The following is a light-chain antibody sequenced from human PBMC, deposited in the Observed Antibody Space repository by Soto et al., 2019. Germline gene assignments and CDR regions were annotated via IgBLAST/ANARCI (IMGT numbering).Light chain of an antibody. J-gene: IGLJ1*01. CDR2: EVS. V-gene: IGLV2-14*01. CDR1: SSDIGDYDY. CDR3: NSYATGNTRV. Sequence: QSVLPQPASVSGSPGQSITISCTGSSSDIGDYDYVSWYQQHPGKAPKVLISEVSNRPSGVSNRFSGSKSGNTASLTISGLQAGDEADYYCNSYATGNTRVFGTGTKV.